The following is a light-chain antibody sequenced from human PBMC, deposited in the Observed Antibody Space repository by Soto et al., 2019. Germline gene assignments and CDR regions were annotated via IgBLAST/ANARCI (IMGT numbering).Light chain of an antibody. CDR1: QGVGGW. CDR2: ATS. CDR3: QQYNTYSWT. V-gene: IGKV1D-16*01. J-gene: IGKJ1*01. Sequence: IQMTQSPSSVSASVGDRVTMTCRASQGVGGWLAWYQQKPGKVPKLLIYATSTLHSGVPSRFSGSGSGTEFALTISSLQPDDFATYYCQQYNTYSWTFGPGTKVDIK.